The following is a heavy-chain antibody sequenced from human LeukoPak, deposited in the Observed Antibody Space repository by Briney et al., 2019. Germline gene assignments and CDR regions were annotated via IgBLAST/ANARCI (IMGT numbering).Heavy chain of an antibody. Sequence: GGSLRLSCAASGFTFDDYAMHWVRQAPGKGLGWVSLITGDGGSTYYADSVRGRFTISRDNSKNSLYLQMNSLGTEDTAFYYCAKGDYDYVWGSFDYWGQGTLVTVSS. CDR3: AKGDYDYVWGSFDY. CDR2: ITGDGGST. CDR1: GFTFDDYA. J-gene: IGHJ4*02. D-gene: IGHD3-16*01. V-gene: IGHV3-43*02.